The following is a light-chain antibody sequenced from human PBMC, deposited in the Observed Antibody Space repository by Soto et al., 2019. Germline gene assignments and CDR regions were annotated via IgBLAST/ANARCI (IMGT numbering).Light chain of an antibody. Sequence: DIQMTQSPSSLSASVVDRVTITFLASQSISSYLNWYQQKPGKAPKLLIYAASSLQSGVPSRFSGSGSGTDFTLTISSLQPEDFATYYCQQSYSTPRNFGQGTRLEIK. CDR1: QSISSY. CDR3: QQSYSTPRN. J-gene: IGKJ5*01. V-gene: IGKV1-39*01. CDR2: AAS.